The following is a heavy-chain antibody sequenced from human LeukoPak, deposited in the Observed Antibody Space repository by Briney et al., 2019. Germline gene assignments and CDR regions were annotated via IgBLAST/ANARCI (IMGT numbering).Heavy chain of an antibody. J-gene: IGHJ6*02. D-gene: IGHD1-26*01. Sequence: PSETLSLTCTVSGGSINDFYWTWIRQPPGKGLEWIGYIFYSGSANSNPSLESRVTMSVDTSKNLFSLKVSSVTAADTAVYYCARGRSNYYGMDVWGQGTTVTVSS. CDR1: GGSINDFY. CDR3: ARGRSNYYGMDV. V-gene: IGHV4-59*01. CDR2: IFYSGSA.